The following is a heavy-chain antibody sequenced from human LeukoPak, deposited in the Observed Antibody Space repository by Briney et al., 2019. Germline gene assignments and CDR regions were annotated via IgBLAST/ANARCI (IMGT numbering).Heavy chain of an antibody. J-gene: IGHJ3*02. CDR3: ARVKYSSSRGAFDI. D-gene: IGHD6-13*01. Sequence: PGRSLRLSCAASGFTFSSYGMHWVRQAPGKGLEWVAVIWYGGSNKYYADSVKGRFTISRDNSKNTLYLQMNSLRAEDTAVYYCARVKYSSSRGAFDIWGQGTMVTVSS. CDR2: IWYGGSNK. CDR1: GFTFSSYG. V-gene: IGHV3-33*01.